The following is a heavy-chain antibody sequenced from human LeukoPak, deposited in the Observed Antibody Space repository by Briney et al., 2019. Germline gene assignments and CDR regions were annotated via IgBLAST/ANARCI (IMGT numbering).Heavy chain of an antibody. D-gene: IGHD6-19*01. J-gene: IGHJ4*02. CDR2: INSDGSST. CDR3: ARSPVRIAVAGPYFDY. CDR1: GFTFSSYW. Sequence: GGSLRLSCAASGFTFSSYWMHWVRQAPGKGLVWVSRINSDGSSTSYADSVKGRFTISRDNAKNTLYLQMNSLRAEDTAVYYCARSPVRIAVAGPYFDYWGQGTLVTESS. V-gene: IGHV3-74*01.